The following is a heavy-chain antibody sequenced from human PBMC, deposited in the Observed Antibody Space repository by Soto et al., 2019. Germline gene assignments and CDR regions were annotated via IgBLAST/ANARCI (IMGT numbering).Heavy chain of an antibody. V-gene: IGHV4-31*03. J-gene: IGHJ6*02. CDR1: GGSISSGGYY. Sequence: PSETLSLTCTVPGGSISSGGYYWSWIRQHPGKGLEWIGYIYYSGSTYYNPSLKSRVTISVDTSKNQFSLKLSSVTAADTAVYYCARDRYCSSTSCYYYYYYGMDVWGQGTTVTVSS. CDR2: IYYSGST. D-gene: IGHD2-2*01. CDR3: ARDRYCSSTSCYYYYYYGMDV.